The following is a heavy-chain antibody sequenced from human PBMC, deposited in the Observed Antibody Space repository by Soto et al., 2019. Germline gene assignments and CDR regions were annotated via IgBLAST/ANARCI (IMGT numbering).Heavy chain of an antibody. CDR1: GDSVSSYY. CDR3: ARGRRSHSVSYGLDV. Sequence: QVQLQESGPGLVKPSETLSLTCSVSGDSVSSYYWSWIRQPPGKGLEWIGYVYYDGSTNYNPSLAPSVPISIDTSKNQVSLKLNSVTAADTAVYHCARGRRSHSVSYGLDVWGQGTTVAVSS. D-gene: IGHD3-3*01. J-gene: IGHJ6*02. V-gene: IGHV4-59*02. CDR2: VYYDGST.